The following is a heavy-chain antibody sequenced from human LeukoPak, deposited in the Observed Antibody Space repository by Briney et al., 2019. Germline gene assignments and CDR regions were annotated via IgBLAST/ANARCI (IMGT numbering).Heavy chain of an antibody. J-gene: IGHJ6*02. V-gene: IGHV3-66*01. Sequence: QSGGSLRLSCAASGFTVSSNYMSWVRQAPGKGLEWVSVIYSGGSTYYADSVKGRFTISRDNSKNTLYLQMNSLRAEDSAVYYCARDNLGSMDVWGQGTTVTVSS. CDR2: IYSGGST. CDR1: GFTVSSNY. CDR3: ARDNLGSMDV. D-gene: IGHD1-14*01.